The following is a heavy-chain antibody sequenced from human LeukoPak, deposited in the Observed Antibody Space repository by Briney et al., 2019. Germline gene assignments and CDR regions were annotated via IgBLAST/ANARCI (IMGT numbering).Heavy chain of an antibody. CDR2: ISSGGGST. CDR3: ARAAGGSSGRNPYFDY. CDR1: GFSFSTYA. J-gene: IGHJ4*02. D-gene: IGHD6-19*01. Sequence: PGGSLRLSCTASGFSFSTYAMSWVRQPPGKGLEWVSSISSGGGSTYYADSVKGRFTISRDNSKNTLYLQMGSLRADDTAVYYCARAAGGSSGRNPYFDYWGQGTQVTVSS. V-gene: IGHV3-23*01.